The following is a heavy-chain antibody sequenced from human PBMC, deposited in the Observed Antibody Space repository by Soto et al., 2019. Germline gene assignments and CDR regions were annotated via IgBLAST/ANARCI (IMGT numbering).Heavy chain of an antibody. Sequence: QVQVVQSGAEVKKPGSSVKVSCKVSGGIFTNNAISWVRQAPGQGLEWLGGVIPLFDTAYYAQIFRGRLRISADGATTPACMELSWLTSAETAVYFCATGGHNDGYNFYHGMDVWGQVTTGTVS. CDR2: VIPLFDTA. CDR1: GGIFTNNA. J-gene: IGHJ6*02. V-gene: IGHV1-69*01. CDR3: ATGGHNDGYNFYHGMDV. D-gene: IGHD5-18*01.